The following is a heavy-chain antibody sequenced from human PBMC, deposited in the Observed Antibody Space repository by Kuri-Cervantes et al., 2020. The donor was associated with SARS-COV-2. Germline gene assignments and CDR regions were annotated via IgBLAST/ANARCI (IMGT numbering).Heavy chain of an antibody. CDR1: GASITHHY. CDR3: AGESFGLVGACDY. Sequence: SETLSLTCTVSGASITHHYWSWMRQPPGKGLEWIGYVHNSGSTSFSPSLRSRVTMSIDTSMSQFSLKLYSVTAADTAIYYCAGESFGLVGACDYWGHGTLVTVSS. CDR2: VHNSGST. D-gene: IGHD3/OR15-3a*01. J-gene: IGHJ4*01. V-gene: IGHV4-59*11.